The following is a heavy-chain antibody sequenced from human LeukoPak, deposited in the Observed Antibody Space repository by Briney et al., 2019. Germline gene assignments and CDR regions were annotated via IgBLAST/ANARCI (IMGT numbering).Heavy chain of an antibody. CDR1: GYTFTSYD. J-gene: IGHJ4*02. CDR2: MNPNSGNT. D-gene: IGHD3-22*01. CDR3: ASKQYYYDSSGYSYDY. V-gene: IGHV1-8*01. Sequence: HRASVKVSCKASGYTFTSYDINWVRQATGQGLEWMGWMNPNSGNTGYAQKFQGRVTMTRNTSISTAYMELSSLRSEDTAVYYCASKQYYYDSSGYSYDYWGQGTLVTVSS.